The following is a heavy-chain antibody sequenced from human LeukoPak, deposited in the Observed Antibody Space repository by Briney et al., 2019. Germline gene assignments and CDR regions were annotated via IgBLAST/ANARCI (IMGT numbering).Heavy chain of an antibody. CDR1: GFTFSGYA. CDR3: AKESPGYDILTGPSPFDY. D-gene: IGHD3-9*01. Sequence: PGGSLRLSCAASGFTFSGYAMSWVRQAPGKGLEWVSAISGSGGSTYYADSVKGRFTISRDNSKNTLYLQMNSLRAEDTAVYYCAKESPGYDILTGPSPFDYWGQGTLVTVSP. V-gene: IGHV3-23*01. J-gene: IGHJ4*02. CDR2: ISGSGGST.